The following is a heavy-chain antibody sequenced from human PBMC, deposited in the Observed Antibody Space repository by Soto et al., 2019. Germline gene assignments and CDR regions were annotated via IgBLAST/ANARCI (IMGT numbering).Heavy chain of an antibody. CDR1: GFTFSSYA. Sequence: GGSLRLSCSASGFTFSSYAMHWVRQAPGKGLEYVSAISSNGGSTYYADSVKGRFTISRDNSKNTLYLQMSSLRAEDTAVYYCVKAPMRQLVPDHYFDYWGQGPLVTVSS. J-gene: IGHJ4*02. CDR3: VKAPMRQLVPDHYFDY. D-gene: IGHD6-13*01. CDR2: ISSNGGST. V-gene: IGHV3-64D*06.